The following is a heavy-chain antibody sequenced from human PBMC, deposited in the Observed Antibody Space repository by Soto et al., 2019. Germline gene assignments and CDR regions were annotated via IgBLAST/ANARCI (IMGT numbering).Heavy chain of an antibody. CDR1: GCSFIDYA. D-gene: IGHD6-13*01. CDR3: AREGVESSSWYFFDY. CDR2: VIPMLETS. V-gene: IGHV1-69*10. J-gene: IGHJ4*02. Sequence: ASVKVSCKVSGCSFIDYAIRWVRQAPGGGLEWMGGVIPMLETSLHAVKFQGRVRLTADKSTSTAYMELSSLRYEDTAMYFCAREGVESSSWYFFDYWGQGTPVTVSS.